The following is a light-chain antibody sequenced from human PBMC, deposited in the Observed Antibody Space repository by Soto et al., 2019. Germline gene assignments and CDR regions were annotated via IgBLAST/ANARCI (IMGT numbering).Light chain of an antibody. CDR1: QSISTY. CDR3: QQNYSYSWT. J-gene: IGKJ1*01. Sequence: DSQMTQSPSTLSASVGDRVTITCRASQSISTYLNWYQQRLGRAPRLLIYDASSLESGVPSRFSGSGYGTHFTLTISSLQPEDFATYYCQQNYSYSWTFGQGTKVDIK. V-gene: IGKV1-5*01. CDR2: DAS.